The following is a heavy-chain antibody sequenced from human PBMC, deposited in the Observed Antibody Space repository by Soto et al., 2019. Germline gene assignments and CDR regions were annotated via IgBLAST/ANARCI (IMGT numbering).Heavy chain of an antibody. J-gene: IGHJ4*02. CDR3: VKGGWLDY. D-gene: IGHD3-10*01. CDR1: QFTFSSFG. CDR2: ISETGDSL. V-gene: IGHV3-23*01. Sequence: DVKLLESGGGLVQPGGSLRLSFAASQFTFSSFGMTWVRQAPGKGLEWVSFISETGDSLSYAESVKGRFTISRDNSKNTLYLQMSSLRPEDTAVYYCVKGGWLDYWGQGTLVTVSS.